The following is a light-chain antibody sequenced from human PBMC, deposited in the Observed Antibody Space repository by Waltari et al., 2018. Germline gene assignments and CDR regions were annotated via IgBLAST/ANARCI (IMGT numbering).Light chain of an antibody. Sequence: QSALTQPASVTGSPGQSVTISCTGTSSDIGVYNFVSWYHQHPGKAPKLMIYDVTNRPSGVSDRFSASKSGNTASLTISGLQAEDEGDYYCSSYTSSSTVVFGGGTKLTVL. CDR3: SSYTSSSTVV. CDR1: SSDIGVYNF. V-gene: IGLV2-14*03. CDR2: DVT. J-gene: IGLJ2*01.